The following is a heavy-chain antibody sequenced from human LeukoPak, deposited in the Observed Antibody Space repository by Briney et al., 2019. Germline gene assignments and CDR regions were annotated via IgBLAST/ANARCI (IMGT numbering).Heavy chain of an antibody. J-gene: IGHJ4*02. D-gene: IGHD6-13*01. CDR1: GFTVSSNY. V-gene: IGHV3-53*01. Sequence: PGGSLRLSCAASGFTVSSNYMSWVRQAPGKGLEWVSVIYSGGSTYYADSVKGRFTISRDNAKNSLFLQMNSLRAEDTAVYYCLVIASAGTGYWGQGTLVTVSS. CDR2: IYSGGST. CDR3: LVIASAGTGY.